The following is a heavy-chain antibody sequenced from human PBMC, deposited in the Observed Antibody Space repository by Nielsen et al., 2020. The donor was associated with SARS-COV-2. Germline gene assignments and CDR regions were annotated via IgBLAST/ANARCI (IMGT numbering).Heavy chain of an antibody. J-gene: IGHJ4*02. Sequence: GGSLRLSCAASGFTFSNYAMHWLRQAPGKGLEWVAIISHDGSNNHYADSVKGRFTIPRHNSYNTLLLQMNSLRGEDTAVYYCARDRTPYGDYVDYFEDWGQGTLVTVSS. CDR2: ISHDGSNN. D-gene: IGHD4-17*01. V-gene: IGHV3-30-3*01. CDR1: GFTFSNYA. CDR3: ARDRTPYGDYVDYFED.